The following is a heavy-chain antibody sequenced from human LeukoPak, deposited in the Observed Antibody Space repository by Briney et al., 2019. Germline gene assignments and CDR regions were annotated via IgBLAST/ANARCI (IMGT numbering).Heavy chain of an antibody. CDR3: ARGSRDGYNYRY. CDR1: GGSISSVTYY. Sequence: SETLSLTCTVSGGSISSVTYYWGWIRQPPGKGLEWVGHMYYRGNTFYNPSLKSRVTISVDTSKNQFSLKLSSVTAADTAVYYCARGSRDGYNYRYWGQGTLVTVSS. CDR2: MYYRGNT. J-gene: IGHJ4*02. D-gene: IGHD5-24*01. V-gene: IGHV4-39*07.